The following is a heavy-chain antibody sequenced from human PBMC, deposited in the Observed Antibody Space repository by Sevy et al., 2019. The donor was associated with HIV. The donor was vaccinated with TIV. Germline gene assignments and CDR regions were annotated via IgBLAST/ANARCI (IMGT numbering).Heavy chain of an antibody. CDR1: GYSFTEIP. CDR2: LDPQDGEP. D-gene: IGHD3-22*01. CDR3: ATFMYGYESRGYTAHDF. J-gene: IGHJ4*02. V-gene: IGHV1-24*01. Sequence: ASVKVSCKVSGYSFTEIPMHWVRQTPGKGLEWMGGLDPQDGEPIYAQDFQGRVTMTEDKFTDTVYMELGGLRYEDTAIYYCATFMYGYESRGYTAHDFWGQGTLVTVSS.